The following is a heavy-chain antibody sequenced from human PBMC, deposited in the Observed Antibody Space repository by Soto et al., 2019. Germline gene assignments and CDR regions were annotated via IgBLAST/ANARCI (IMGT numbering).Heavy chain of an antibody. CDR2: VYYSGMT. J-gene: IGHJ6*01. CDR1: GGSISSSSAY. V-gene: IGHV4-39*02. Sequence: QVQLQESGPGLVKPSETLSLTCSVSGGSISSSSAYWTWIRQTPGKGLEWRGSVYYSGMTDYKPSLKSRVRISVDTPKNPISLNLNSVTAADTAVYYFARGDGPGAGLRVWGQGTTVTVSS. D-gene: IGHD3-10*01. CDR3: ARGDGPGAGLRV.